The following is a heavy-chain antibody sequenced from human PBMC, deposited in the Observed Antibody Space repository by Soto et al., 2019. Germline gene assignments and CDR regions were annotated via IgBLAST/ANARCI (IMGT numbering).Heavy chain of an antibody. Sequence: PSETLSLTCAVYGGSFSGYYWSWIRQPPGKGLEWIGEINHSGSTNYNPSLKSRVTISVDTSKNQFSLKLSSVTAADTAVYYCARGKWGYYGSGRPYGMDVCGKGSTVT. J-gene: IGHJ6*04. V-gene: IGHV4-34*01. CDR3: ARGKWGYYGSGRPYGMDV. D-gene: IGHD3-10*01. CDR1: GGSFSGYY. CDR2: INHSGST.